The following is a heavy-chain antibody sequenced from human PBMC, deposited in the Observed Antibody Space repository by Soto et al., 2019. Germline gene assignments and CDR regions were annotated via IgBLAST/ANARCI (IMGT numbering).Heavy chain of an antibody. Sequence: EVQLLESGGGLVQPGGSLRLSCAASGFTFSSYAMSWVRQAPGKGLEWVSAISGSGGSTYYADSVKGRFTISRDNFKNTVYLQMNRLRAEDTAVYYCARDAKYSSSSIFDYWGQGTLVTVSS. CDR1: GFTFSSYA. CDR2: ISGSGGST. V-gene: IGHV3-23*01. CDR3: ARDAKYSSSSIFDY. J-gene: IGHJ4*02. D-gene: IGHD6-13*01.